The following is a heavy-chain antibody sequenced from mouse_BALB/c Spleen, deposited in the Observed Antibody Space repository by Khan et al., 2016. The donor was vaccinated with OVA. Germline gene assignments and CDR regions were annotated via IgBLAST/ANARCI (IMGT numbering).Heavy chain of an antibody. Sequence: EVQLQQSGAELVKPGASVKLSCTASGFNIKDTYLHWVKQRPEQGLEWIGRIAPANGNTQYDPKFQGKAAITSDTSSNTSYLQLNSLTSEDTAVYYVARPSYDPRDFEVWGAGTTVTVSS. J-gene: IGHJ1*01. CDR1: GFNIKDTY. D-gene: IGHD2-3*01. CDR3: ARPSYDPRDFEV. CDR2: IAPANGNT. V-gene: IGHV14-3*02.